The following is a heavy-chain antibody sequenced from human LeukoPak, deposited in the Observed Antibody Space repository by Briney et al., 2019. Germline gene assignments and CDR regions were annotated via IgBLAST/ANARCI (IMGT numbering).Heavy chain of an antibody. V-gene: IGHV3-30*04. CDR2: ISYEGSNK. J-gene: IGHJ6*02. Sequence: PGGSVSLSCAASGFTFSSYSMHWVRQAPGKGREWVAVISYEGSNKYYADSGKGRLTLSRDNSENTLYLQMNSQRAEDTAMYHCARDGYSGSYPYYYGMDVWGRGTTVTVSS. CDR1: GFTFSSYS. CDR3: ARDGYSGSYPYYYGMDV. D-gene: IGHD1-26*01.